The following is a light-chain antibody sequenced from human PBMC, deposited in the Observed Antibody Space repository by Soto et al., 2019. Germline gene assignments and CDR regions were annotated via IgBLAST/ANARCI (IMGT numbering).Light chain of an antibody. J-gene: IGKJ3*01. CDR1: QSISNY. CDR2: AAS. Sequence: DIPMTQSPSSLSASVGDRVTITCRASQSISNYLNWYQQKPGKAPNLLIYAASSLQSGVPSKFSGSGSGTDFTLTISSLQPEDFATYYCQQSYSSPFTFGPGTKVDIK. V-gene: IGKV1-39*01. CDR3: QQSYSSPFT.